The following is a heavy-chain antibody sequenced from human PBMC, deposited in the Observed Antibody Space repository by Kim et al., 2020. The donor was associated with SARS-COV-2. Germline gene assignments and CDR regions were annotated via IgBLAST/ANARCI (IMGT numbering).Heavy chain of an antibody. Sequence: GGSLRLSCAASGFTFDDYAMHWVRQAPGKGLEWVSGISWNSGTIGYADSVKGRFTISRDNAKNSLYLQMNSLRTEDTALDYCAKSKITMFQGVLYGMDG. CDR1: GFTFDDYA. CDR3: AKSKITMFQGVLYGMDG. CDR2: ISWNSGTI. D-gene: IGHD3-10*01. V-gene: IGHV3-9*01. J-gene: IGHJ6*01.